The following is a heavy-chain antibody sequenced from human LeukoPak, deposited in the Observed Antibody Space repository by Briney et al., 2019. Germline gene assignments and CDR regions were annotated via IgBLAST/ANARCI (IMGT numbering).Heavy chain of an antibody. CDR1: GFTFNIFW. CDR2: IKHDGSEE. Sequence: GGSLRLSCAASGFTFNIFWMSWVRQAAGKGLEWVANIKHDGSEEYYGDSVRGRFTISRDNAKNSLILQMNSLRGEDTAVYYCARALGNSTGDYWGQGTLVTVSS. CDR3: ARALGNSTGDY. D-gene: IGHD7-27*01. V-gene: IGHV3-7*04. J-gene: IGHJ4*02.